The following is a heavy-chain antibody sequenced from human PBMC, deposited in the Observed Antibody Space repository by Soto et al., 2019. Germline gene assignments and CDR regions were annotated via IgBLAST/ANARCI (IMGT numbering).Heavy chain of an antibody. J-gene: IGHJ4*02. CDR2: MNPNSGNT. D-gene: IGHD2-15*01. CDR1: GYTFTSYD. CDR3: ARFGYGPEEDY. Sequence: QVQLLQSGAEVKKPVASVKVSCKDSGYTFTSYDINWVRQATGQGLEWMGWMNPNSGNTGYAQKFQCRVTMTRTASTSTAYMAMSSLRSEDTAAYFWARFGYGPEEDYWGQGTLVTVSS. V-gene: IGHV1-8*01.